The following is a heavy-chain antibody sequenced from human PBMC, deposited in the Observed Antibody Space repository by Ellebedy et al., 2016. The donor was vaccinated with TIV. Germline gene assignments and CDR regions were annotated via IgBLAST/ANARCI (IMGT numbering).Heavy chain of an antibody. D-gene: IGHD3-16*01. CDR2: IITIFGTA. CDR1: GDTFNTYA. Sequence: AASVKVSCKASGDTFNTYAISWVRQAPGQGLEWMGGIITIFGTANYAQKFQGRFTILADESTSTVYMELSSLTSEDTAMYYCARELGDWGQGTLVTVSS. V-gene: IGHV1-69*13. J-gene: IGHJ1*01. CDR3: ARELGD.